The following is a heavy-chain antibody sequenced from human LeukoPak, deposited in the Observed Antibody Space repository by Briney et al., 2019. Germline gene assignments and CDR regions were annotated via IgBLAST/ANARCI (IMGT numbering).Heavy chain of an antibody. V-gene: IGHV3-74*01. D-gene: IGHD4-17*01. J-gene: IGHJ3*02. CDR3: ARPQHGDLYAFDI. CDR2: VDGDGSTT. Sequence: PGGSLRLSCAASGFTFTSYWMHWVRQAPGKGLVWVSRVDGDGSTTTYADSVKGRCTTSRDNAKNTLYLQMNSLRAEDTAVYYCARPQHGDLYAFDIWGQGTMVTVSS. CDR1: GFTFTSYW.